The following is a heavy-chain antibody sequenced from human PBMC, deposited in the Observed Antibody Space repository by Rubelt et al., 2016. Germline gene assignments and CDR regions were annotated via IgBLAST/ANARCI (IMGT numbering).Heavy chain of an antibody. V-gene: IGHV3-33*01. J-gene: IGHJ4*02. CDR2: WYDGSNK. Sequence: WYDGSNKYYADSVKGRFTISRDNSKNTLYLQMNSLRAEDTAVYYCASTQNTVDTAMAGFDYWGQGTLVTVSS. D-gene: IGHD5-18*01. CDR3: ASTQNTVDTAMAGFDY.